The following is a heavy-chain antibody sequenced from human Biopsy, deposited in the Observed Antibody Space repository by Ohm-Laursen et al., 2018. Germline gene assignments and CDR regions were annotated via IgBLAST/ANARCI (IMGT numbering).Heavy chain of an antibody. CDR2: IYPGGST. V-gene: IGHV4-59*10. J-gene: IGHJ3*01. Sequence: SETLSLTCAVYNVSFSSFYWSWIRQPPGKGLEWIGRIYPGGSTNYNPSLKSRVTMSVDTSKKQLSLRLRSVTAADTAMYYCASVVLGPTNDAFDLWGQGTMVGVSS. CDR3: ASVVLGPTNDAFDL. CDR1: NVSFSSFY. D-gene: IGHD3-22*01.